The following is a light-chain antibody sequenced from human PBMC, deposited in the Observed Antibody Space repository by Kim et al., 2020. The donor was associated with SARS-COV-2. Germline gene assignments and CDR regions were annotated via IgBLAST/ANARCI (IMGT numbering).Light chain of an antibody. CDR2: RAS. V-gene: IGKV3-20*01. Sequence: EIVLTQSPGTLSLSPGERATLSCRASQKVSSSQLAWYQQKPGQAPRLLIYRASSRATGIPDRFSGSGSDTDFTLTISRLEAEDLAMYYCQQYGSSPYTFGQGTKLEI. J-gene: IGKJ2*01. CDR1: QKVSSSQ. CDR3: QQYGSSPYT.